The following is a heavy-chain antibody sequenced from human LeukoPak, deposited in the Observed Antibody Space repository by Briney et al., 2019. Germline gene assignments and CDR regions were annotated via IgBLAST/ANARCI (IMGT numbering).Heavy chain of an antibody. V-gene: IGHV4-39*01. J-gene: IGHJ4*02. D-gene: IGHD6-19*01. Sequence: PSETLSLTCTVSGGSISSSSYYWGWIRQPPGKGLEWIGSIYYSGSTYYNPSLKSRVTISVDTSKNQFSLKLSSVTAADTAVYYCVGYSSGWYEYYFDYWGQGTLVTVSS. CDR2: IYYSGST. CDR1: GGSISSSSYY. CDR3: VGYSSGWYEYYFDY.